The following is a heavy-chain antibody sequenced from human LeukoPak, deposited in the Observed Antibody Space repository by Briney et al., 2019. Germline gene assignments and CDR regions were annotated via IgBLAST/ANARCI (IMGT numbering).Heavy chain of an antibody. CDR3: AKDRGGSSWSQVFDY. CDR1: GFTFSSYG. V-gene: IGHV3-23*01. D-gene: IGHD6-13*01. Sequence: EGSLRLSCAASGFTFSSYGMSWVRQAPGKGLEWGSSISGSGDSTYYADSVKGRFTISRDNSKNTLYLQMNSLRAEDTAVYYCAKDRGGSSWSQVFDYWGQGNLVTVSS. J-gene: IGHJ4*02. CDR2: ISGSGDST.